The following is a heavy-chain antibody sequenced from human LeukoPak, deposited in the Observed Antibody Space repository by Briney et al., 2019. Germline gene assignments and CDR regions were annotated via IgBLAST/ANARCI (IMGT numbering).Heavy chain of an antibody. D-gene: IGHD3-22*01. CDR2: IKQDGSVK. CDR1: GFTFSSYW. V-gene: IGHV3-7*01. CDR3: AKEFGIHLYDSSGVYWD. J-gene: IGHJ4*02. Sequence: PGGSLRLSCAASGFTFSSYWMSWVRQAPGKGLEWVANIKQDGSVKYYVDSVKGRFTISRDNAKNSLYLQMNSLRAEDTAVYYCAKEFGIHLYDSSGVYWDWGQGTLVTVSS.